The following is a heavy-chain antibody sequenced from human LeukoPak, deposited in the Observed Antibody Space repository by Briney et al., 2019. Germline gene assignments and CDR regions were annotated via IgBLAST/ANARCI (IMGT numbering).Heavy chain of an antibody. Sequence: GGALRLSCAASGFTFSSFWMSWVRQAPGKRLEWVANIKQDGSEKYYVDSVKGRFTISRDNAKNSLYLQMNSLRDEDTAVYYCARGRGLEYWGQGTLVTVLS. CDR1: GFTFSSFW. J-gene: IGHJ4*02. CDR2: IKQDGSEK. D-gene: IGHD3-16*01. CDR3: ARGRGLEY. V-gene: IGHV3-7*05.